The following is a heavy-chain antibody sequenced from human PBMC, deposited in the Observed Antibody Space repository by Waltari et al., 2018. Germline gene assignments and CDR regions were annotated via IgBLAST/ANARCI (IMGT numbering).Heavy chain of an antibody. Sequence: QVQLQESGPGLVKPSETLSLTCTVSGGSISSYYWSWIRQPPGKGLEWIGYIYYSGSTNYTPSLKSRVTISVDTSKNQFSLKLSSVTAADTAVYYCAREGSSGYGDMDVWGQGTTVTVSS. CDR3: AREGSSGYGDMDV. D-gene: IGHD3-22*01. V-gene: IGHV4-59*01. CDR1: GGSISSYY. J-gene: IGHJ6*02. CDR2: IYYSGST.